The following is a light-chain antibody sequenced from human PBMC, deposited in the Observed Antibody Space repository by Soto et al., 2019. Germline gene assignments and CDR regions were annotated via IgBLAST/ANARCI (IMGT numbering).Light chain of an antibody. J-gene: IGKJ1*01. CDR3: QQYNSYSWT. V-gene: IGKV1-5*01. Sequence: DIQMTQSPSTLSASVGYRVTITCLASQSISSYLNWYQQKPGKAPKLLIYDASSLESGVPSRFSGSGSGTEFTLTISSLQPDDFATYYCQQYNSYSWTFGQGSKVDIK. CDR2: DAS. CDR1: QSISSY.